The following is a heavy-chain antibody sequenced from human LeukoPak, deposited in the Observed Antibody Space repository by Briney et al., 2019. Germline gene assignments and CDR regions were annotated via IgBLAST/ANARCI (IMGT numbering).Heavy chain of an antibody. D-gene: IGHD5-12*01. CDR3: ARPRGYSGYESPFDY. CDR1: GGTFTSYA. Sequence: SVKVSCKASGGTFTSYAISWVGQAPGQGVEGMGGFIPIFGPANYAHKFQGRVTITADESTSTPYMELSSLRSEDTAVYYCARPRGYSGYESPFDYWGQGTLVTVSS. V-gene: IGHV1-69*01. CDR2: FIPIFGPA. J-gene: IGHJ4*02.